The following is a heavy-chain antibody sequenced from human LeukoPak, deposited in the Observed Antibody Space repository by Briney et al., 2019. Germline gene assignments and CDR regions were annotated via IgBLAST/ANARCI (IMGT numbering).Heavy chain of an antibody. V-gene: IGHV4-30-4*01. CDR2: IYYSGST. CDR1: GGSISSGDYY. CDR3: ARGSFPTVVTFDY. D-gene: IGHD4-23*01. J-gene: IGHJ4*02. Sequence: PSETLSLTCTVSGGSISSGDYYWSWIRQPPGKGLEWIGYIYYSGSTYYNPSLKSRVTISVDTSKNQFSLKLSSVTAADTAVYYCARGSFPTVVTFDYWGQGTLVTVSS.